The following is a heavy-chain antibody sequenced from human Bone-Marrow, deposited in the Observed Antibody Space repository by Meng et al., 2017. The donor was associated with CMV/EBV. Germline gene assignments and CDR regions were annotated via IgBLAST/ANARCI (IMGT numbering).Heavy chain of an antibody. Sequence: ASVKVSCKASGFTFSTYVITWVRQAPGQGLEWMGWFNGYNGNTNYAQKAQGRVTVTSDTSTNTAYMEMRSLRSDDTAVYYCARGRMRADFDCWGQGTLVTVSS. V-gene: IGHV1-18*01. CDR3: ARGRMRADFDC. CDR2: FNGYNGNT. CDR1: GFTFSTYV. J-gene: IGHJ4*02.